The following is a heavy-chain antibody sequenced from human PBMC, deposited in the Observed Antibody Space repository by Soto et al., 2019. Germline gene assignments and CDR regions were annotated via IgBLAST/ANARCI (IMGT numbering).Heavy chain of an antibody. V-gene: IGHV1-69*05. CDR3: AALGVNFDH. D-gene: IGHD2-8*01. CDR1: GGTFSSYA. Sequence: PSVKLSRKASGGTFSSYAISWVRQAPGQGLEWMGWIIPICGTTNYAQNLQGRVTMTTDTSTSTAYMELSSLRSEDTAVYDCAALGVNFDHWGQGTLVSVYS. CDR2: IIPICGTT. J-gene: IGHJ4*02.